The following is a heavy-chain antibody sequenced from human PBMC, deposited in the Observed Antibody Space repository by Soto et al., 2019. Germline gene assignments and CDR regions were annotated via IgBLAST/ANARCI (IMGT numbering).Heavy chain of an antibody. V-gene: IGHV1-69*01. Sequence: QVQLVQSGAEVKKPGSSVKVSCTTSGGTISSFGMNWVRQAPGQGLEWMGGIVPIDGSTKYAEKFQGRVTITADASTSTVYMDLSSLRSEDTAVYYCARSFTKSRRGGVAFDYSGQGTLLTVSP. CDR2: IVPIDGST. CDR3: ARSFTKSRRGGVAFDY. D-gene: IGHD3-3*01. CDR1: GGTISSFG. J-gene: IGHJ4*02.